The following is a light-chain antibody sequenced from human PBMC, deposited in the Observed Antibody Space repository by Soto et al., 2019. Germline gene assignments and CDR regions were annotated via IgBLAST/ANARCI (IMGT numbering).Light chain of an antibody. CDR3: QTYNSAPLT. CDR1: QDINHH. V-gene: IGKV1-27*01. J-gene: IGKJ1*01. CDR2: HAS. Sequence: IQLTTSRSSLSASVGDRVTIPCQASQDINHHLNWVRQKPGKAPKLLIYHASNLQSGVPSRFSGRGSGTDFTLTISSLQPEDVATYYCQTYNSAPLTFGPRTKV.